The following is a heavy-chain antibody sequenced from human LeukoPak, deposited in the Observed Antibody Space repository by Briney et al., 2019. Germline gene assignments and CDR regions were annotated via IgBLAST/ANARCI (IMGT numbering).Heavy chain of an antibody. CDR3: AKVRRGVAAAPDY. CDR1: GFTFSSDG. CDR2: IRFDGSNK. D-gene: IGHD6-13*01. V-gene: IGHV3-30*02. Sequence: PGGSLRLSCAASGFTFSSDGMHWVRQAPGKGLEWVAFIRFDGSNKYYADSVKGRFTISSDNSKNTLYLQMNSLRAEDTAVYYCAKVRRGVAAAPDYWGQGTLVTVSS. J-gene: IGHJ4*02.